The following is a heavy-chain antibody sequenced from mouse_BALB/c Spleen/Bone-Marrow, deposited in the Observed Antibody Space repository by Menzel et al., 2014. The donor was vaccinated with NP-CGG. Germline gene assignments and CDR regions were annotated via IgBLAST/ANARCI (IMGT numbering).Heavy chain of an antibody. J-gene: IGHJ1*01. CDR2: IWWNDNK. CDR3: ARIATVVAKGWWYFDV. D-gene: IGHD1-1*01. V-gene: IGHV8-11*01. Sequence: QVTLKVCGPGILQPSQTLSLTCSFSGFSLSTYGIGVGWIRQPSGKGLEWLAHIWWNDNKYYNTALKSRLTISKDTSHNQVFLKIASVGTADTATYYCARIATVVAKGWWYFDVWGAGTTVTVSP. CDR1: GFSLSTYGIG.